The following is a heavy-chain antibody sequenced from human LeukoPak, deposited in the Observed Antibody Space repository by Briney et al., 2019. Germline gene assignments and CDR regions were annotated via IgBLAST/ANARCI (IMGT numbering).Heavy chain of an antibody. V-gene: IGHV1-18*01. D-gene: IGHD4-23*01. CDR3: ARVGRDYGGNRFSDY. CDR2: ISAYNGDI. Sequence: GASVKVSCKASGYTFTGSGVSWVRQAPGQGLEWMGWISAYNGDINHAQKFQGRVTMTTDTSTSTAYMELRSLRSDDTAIYYCARVGRDYGGNRFSDYWGQGTLVTVSS. J-gene: IGHJ4*02. CDR1: GYTFTGSG.